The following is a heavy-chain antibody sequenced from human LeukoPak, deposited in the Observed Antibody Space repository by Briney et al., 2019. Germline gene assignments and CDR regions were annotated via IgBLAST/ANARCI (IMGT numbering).Heavy chain of an antibody. J-gene: IGHJ4*02. CDR1: GFRFGDYG. Sequence: GGSLRLSCTASGFRFGDYGMSWVRQAPGKGLEWVGFIRSKAYDGTTEYAASVKGRFSISRDDSKSIAYLQTNSLKTEDTAVYYCSRDYWGYSYGYSNYWGQGTLVTVSS. V-gene: IGHV3-49*04. D-gene: IGHD5-18*01. CDR2: IRSKAYDGTT. CDR3: SRDYWGYSYGYSNY.